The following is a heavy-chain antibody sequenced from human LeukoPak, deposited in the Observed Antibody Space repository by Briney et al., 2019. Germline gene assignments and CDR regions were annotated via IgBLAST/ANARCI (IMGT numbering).Heavy chain of an antibody. CDR3: AKNGETDSSGYYPGN. CDR1: GFTFDDYA. V-gene: IGHV3-9*01. Sequence: GGSLRLSCAASGFTFDDYAMHWVRQAPGKGLEWVSGISWNSGSIGYADSVKGRFTISRDNAKNSLYLQMNSLRAEDTALYYCAKNGETDSSGYYPGNWGQGTLVTVSS. CDR2: ISWNSGSI. J-gene: IGHJ4*02. D-gene: IGHD3-22*01.